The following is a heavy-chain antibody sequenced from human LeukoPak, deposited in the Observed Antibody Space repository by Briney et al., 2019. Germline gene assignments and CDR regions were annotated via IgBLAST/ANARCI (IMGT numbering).Heavy chain of an antibody. J-gene: IGHJ4*02. CDR3: ARARRGTSCLFDY. V-gene: IGHV3-21*01. CDR1: GFTFSSYA. D-gene: IGHD2-2*01. Sequence: KTGGSLRLSCAASGFTFSSYAMSWVRQAPGKGLEWVSSISSSSSYIYYADSVKGRFTISRDNAKNSLYLQMNSLRAEDTAVYYCARARRGTSCLFDYWGQGTLVTVSS. CDR2: ISSSSSYI.